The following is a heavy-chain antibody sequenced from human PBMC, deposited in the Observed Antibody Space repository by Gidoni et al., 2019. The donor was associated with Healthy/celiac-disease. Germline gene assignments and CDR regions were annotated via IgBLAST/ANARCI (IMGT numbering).Heavy chain of an antibody. CDR1: GGTFSSYA. CDR2: IIPILGIA. J-gene: IGHJ6*02. V-gene: IGHV1-69*04. Sequence: QVPLVQSGAEVKKPGSSVKVSCKASGGTFSSYAISWVRQAPGQGREWMGRIIPILGIANDAQKCKGRVTITADKSTSTAYMELSSLRSEDTAVYYCARDGSGSRYGMDVWGQGTTVTVSS. CDR3: ARDGSGSRYGMDV. D-gene: IGHD1-26*01.